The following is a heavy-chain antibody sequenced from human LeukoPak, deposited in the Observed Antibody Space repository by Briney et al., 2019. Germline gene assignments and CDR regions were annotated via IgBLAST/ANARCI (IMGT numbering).Heavy chain of an antibody. Sequence: PSETLSLTCTVSGGSISSYYWSWIRQPPGKGLEWIGYIYYSGSTNYNPSLKSRVTISVDTSKNQFSLKLSSVTAADTAVYYCAGLRRFPVYGMDVWGQGTTVTVSS. CDR2: IYYSGST. J-gene: IGHJ6*02. CDR3: AGLRRFPVYGMDV. D-gene: IGHD3-10*01. CDR1: GGSISSYY. V-gene: IGHV4-59*08.